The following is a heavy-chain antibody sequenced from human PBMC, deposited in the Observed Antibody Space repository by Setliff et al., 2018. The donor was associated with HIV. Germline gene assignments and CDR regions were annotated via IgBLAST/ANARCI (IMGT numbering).Heavy chain of an antibody. CDR1: GGSFSGYY. V-gene: IGHV4-34*01. J-gene: IGHJ4*02. Sequence: PSETLSLTCAVYGGSFSGYYWSWIRQPPGKGLEWIGEINHSGKTNYNPSLKSRVTISVDKSKNQFSLKLSSVTAADTAVYYCARRGTEWLDFDYWGQGTLVTVSS. D-gene: IGHD3-3*01. CDR2: INHSGKT. CDR3: ARRGTEWLDFDY.